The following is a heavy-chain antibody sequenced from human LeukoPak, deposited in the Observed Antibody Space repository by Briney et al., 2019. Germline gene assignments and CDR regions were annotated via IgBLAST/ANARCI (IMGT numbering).Heavy chain of an antibody. V-gene: IGHV1-2*02. CDR3: ARDPPAVVVPAASDY. CDR1: GYTFTGYY. D-gene: IGHD2-2*01. CDR2: INPNSGGT. Sequence: GASVKVSCKASGYTFTGYYMHWVRQAPGQGLEWMGWINPNSGGTNYAQKFQGRVTMTRDTPISTAYMELSRLRSDDTAVYYCARDPPAVVVPAASDYWGQGTLVTVSS. J-gene: IGHJ4*02.